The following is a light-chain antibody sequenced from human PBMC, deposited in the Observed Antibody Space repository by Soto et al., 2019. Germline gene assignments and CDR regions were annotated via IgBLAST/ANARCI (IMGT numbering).Light chain of an antibody. CDR1: PGVSSN. J-gene: IGKJ2*01. CDR2: GAS. CDR3: QQYGSSPET. V-gene: IGKV3D-15*02. Sequence: IVMKPSPTHPVVFSGERTHLLLRANPGVSSNLAWYQQKPGQAPRLLIYGASTRATGIPARFSGSGSGTEFTLTISSLQSEDFAVYYCQQYGSSPETFGQGTKLEIK.